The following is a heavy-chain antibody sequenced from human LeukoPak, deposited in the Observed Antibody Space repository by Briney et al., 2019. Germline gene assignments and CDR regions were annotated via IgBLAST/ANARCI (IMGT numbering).Heavy chain of an antibody. Sequence: ASVKVSCKASGFTFTSSAVQWVRQARGQRLGWIGWIVVGSGNTNYAQKFQERVTITRDMSTSTAYMELSSLRSEDTAVYYCAALINGSGSFVWFDPWGQGTLVTVSS. J-gene: IGHJ5*02. V-gene: IGHV1-58*01. D-gene: IGHD3-10*01. CDR1: GFTFTSSA. CDR3: AALINGSGSFVWFDP. CDR2: IVVGSGNT.